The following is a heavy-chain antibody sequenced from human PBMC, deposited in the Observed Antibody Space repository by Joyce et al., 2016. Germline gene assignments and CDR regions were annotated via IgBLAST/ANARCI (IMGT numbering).Heavy chain of an antibody. D-gene: IGHD5-24*01. Sequence: QVQLQESGPGLVKPSQTLSLTCSVSGGSVGSGTHYWCWIRQPAGKGLEWIGRSHTSGNTDYNPSLNYRVTISLDSSTNQFSLELRSVTAADTAVYFCARGGGDGHSDFDYWGQGTLVTVSS. CDR3: ARGGGDGHSDFDY. CDR2: SHTSGNT. J-gene: IGHJ4*02. V-gene: IGHV4-61*02. CDR1: GGSVGSGTHY.